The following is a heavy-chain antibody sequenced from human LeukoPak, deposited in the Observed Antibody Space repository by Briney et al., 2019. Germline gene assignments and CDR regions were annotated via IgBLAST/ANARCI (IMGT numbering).Heavy chain of an antibody. CDR2: ISGSGGST. Sequence: GGSLRLSCAASGFTFSSYAMSWVRQAPGKGLEWVSAISGSGGSTYYADSVKGRFTISRDNSKNALYLQMNSLRAEDTAVYYCAKEPPIVATISAVYFDYWGQGTLVTVSS. CDR1: GFTFSSYA. V-gene: IGHV3-23*01. CDR3: AKEPPIVATISAVYFDY. J-gene: IGHJ4*02. D-gene: IGHD5-12*01.